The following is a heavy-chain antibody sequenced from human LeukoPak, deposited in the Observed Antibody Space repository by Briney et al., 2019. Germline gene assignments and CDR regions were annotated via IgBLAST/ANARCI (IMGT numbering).Heavy chain of an antibody. D-gene: IGHD1-26*01. CDR3: ARGHPTYYYYGMDV. CDR1: GGSISSYY. Sequence: SETLSLTCTVSGGSISSYYWNWIRQPPGKGLEWIGYVYYSGSTNYSPSLKSRVTISLDTSKNQFALKLSSVTAAVTAVYYCARGHPTYYYYGMDVWGQGTTATVSS. CDR2: VYYSGST. V-gene: IGHV4-59*01. J-gene: IGHJ6*02.